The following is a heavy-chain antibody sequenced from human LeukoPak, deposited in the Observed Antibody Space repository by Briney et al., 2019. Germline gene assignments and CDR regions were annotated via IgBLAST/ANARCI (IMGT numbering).Heavy chain of an antibody. CDR3: ARDCSGGSCYGAFDI. J-gene: IGHJ3*02. V-gene: IGHV4-30-4*01. CDR1: GASIRSGDYY. Sequence: SQTLSLTCTVSGASIRSGDYYWSWIRQPPGKGLEWIGYIYDSGSTYYNPSPKSRITISVDTSENRFSLKLSSVTATDTAVYYCARDCSGGSCYGAFDIWGQGTMVTVSS. CDR2: IYDSGST. D-gene: IGHD2-15*01.